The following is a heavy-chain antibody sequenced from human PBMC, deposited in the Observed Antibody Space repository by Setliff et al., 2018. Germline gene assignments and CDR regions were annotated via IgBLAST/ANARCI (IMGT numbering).Heavy chain of an antibody. J-gene: IGHJ3*01. CDR1: GYSFTNYG. Sequence: ASVKVSCKAPGYSFTNYGVSWVRQAPGQGLEWMGWISTHNGNINYAQKFQGRVTMTTDTSTTIAYMELSSLRSDDTAVYYCGVGTTPFHGFDFWGQGTMVTVSS. V-gene: IGHV1-18*01. CDR3: GVGTTPFHGFDF. D-gene: IGHD1-26*01. CDR2: ISTHNGNI.